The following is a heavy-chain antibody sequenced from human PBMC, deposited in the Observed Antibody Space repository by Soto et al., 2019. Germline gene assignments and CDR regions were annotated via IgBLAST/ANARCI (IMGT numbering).Heavy chain of an antibody. Sequence: QVQLQESGPGLVKPSQTLSLTSTVSGGSISSGDYYWSWIGQPPGKGLEWIGSIYYSGSTYYNPSVKCGVTISVDTSKNQFALKLNSVNAPDTAVYYCAREGGLDGISGYYLRNHAFDIWGQGTMVTVSS. D-gene: IGHD3-22*01. CDR1: GGSISSGDYY. V-gene: IGHV4-30-4*01. J-gene: IGHJ3*02. CDR2: IYYSGST. CDR3: AREGGLDGISGYYLRNHAFDI.